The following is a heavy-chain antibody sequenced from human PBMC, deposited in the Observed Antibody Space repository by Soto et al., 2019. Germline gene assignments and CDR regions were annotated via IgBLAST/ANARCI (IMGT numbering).Heavy chain of an antibody. CDR1: DASITSSSYS. Sequence: PETLSLTCTVSDASITSSSYSCGWIRQPPGKGLEWIGNIHHSGSTYYNPSLKSRVTISVDTSKDQFSLKLSSVTAADTAVYYCARHVFTTVVRGFLITFEYYSGMDVWGQGTTVTVSS. J-gene: IGHJ6*02. V-gene: IGHV4-39*01. CDR3: ARHVFTTVVRGFLITFEYYSGMDV. D-gene: IGHD3-10*01. CDR2: IHHSGST.